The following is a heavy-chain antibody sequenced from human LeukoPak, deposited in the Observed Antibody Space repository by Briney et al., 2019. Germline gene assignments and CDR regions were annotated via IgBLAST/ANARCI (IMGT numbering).Heavy chain of an antibody. CDR1: GFTFSSYA. V-gene: IGHV3-23*01. CDR2: ISGSGGST. J-gene: IGHJ4*02. Sequence: GGSLRLSCAASGFTFSSYAMSWVRQAPGKGLEWVSAISGSGGSTYYADSVKGRFTISRGNSKNTLYLQMNSLRAEDTAVYYCAKLYSSSWYGYFDYWGQGTLVTVSS. D-gene: IGHD6-13*01. CDR3: AKLYSSSWYGYFDY.